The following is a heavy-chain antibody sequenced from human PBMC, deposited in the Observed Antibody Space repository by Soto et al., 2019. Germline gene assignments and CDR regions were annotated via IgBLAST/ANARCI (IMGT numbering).Heavy chain of an antibody. CDR1: GYTFTSYY. CDR3: AKLDSTSEQWLVAFDY. J-gene: IGHJ4*02. D-gene: IGHD6-19*01. Sequence: ASVKVSCKASGYTFTSYYMHWVRQAPGQGLEWMGIINPSGGSTSYAQKFQGRVTMTRDTSTSTVYMELSSLRSEDTAMYYCAKLDSTSEQWLVAFDYWGQGTEVTVSS. V-gene: IGHV1-46*01. CDR2: INPSGGST.